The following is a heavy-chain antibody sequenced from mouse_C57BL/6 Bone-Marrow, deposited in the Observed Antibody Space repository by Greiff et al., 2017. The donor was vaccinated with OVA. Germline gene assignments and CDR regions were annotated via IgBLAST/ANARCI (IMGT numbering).Heavy chain of an antibody. V-gene: IGHV1-15*01. J-gene: IGHJ4*01. CDR3: TRGYSNYYAMDY. Sequence: VQVVESGAELVRPGASVTLSCKASGYTFTDYEMHWVKQTPVHGLEWIGAIDPETGGTAYNQKFKGKVILTADKSSSTAYMELRSLTSEDSAVYYCTRGYSNYYAMDYWGQGTSVTVSS. CDR1: GYTFTDYE. CDR2: IDPETGGT. D-gene: IGHD2-5*01.